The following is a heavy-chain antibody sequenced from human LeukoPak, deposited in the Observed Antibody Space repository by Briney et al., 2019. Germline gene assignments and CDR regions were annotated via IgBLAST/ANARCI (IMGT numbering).Heavy chain of an antibody. V-gene: IGHV3-11*04. Sequence: GGSLRLSCAASGFTFSDYYMSWIRQAPGKGLEWVSYISSSGSTIYYADSVKGRFTISRDNAKNSLYLQMNSLRAEDTAVYYCAKDLGKDYGDYYYGMDVWGQGTTVTVSS. J-gene: IGHJ6*02. CDR1: GFTFSDYY. D-gene: IGHD4-17*01. CDR3: AKDLGKDYGDYYYGMDV. CDR2: ISSSGSTI.